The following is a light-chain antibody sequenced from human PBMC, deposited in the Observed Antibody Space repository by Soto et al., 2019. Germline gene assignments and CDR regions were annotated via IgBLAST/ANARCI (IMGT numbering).Light chain of an antibody. CDR1: QRISGW. V-gene: IGKV1-5*01. CDR2: DVS. CDR3: QQYDSFSVT. J-gene: IGKJ1*01. Sequence: DIQMTHSPSTLSASVGYTFTIACGASQRISGWLAWHQQKPGKAPKLLIYDVSALKRGVPPRFSGSGSGTEFTLTISSLQPEDFATYYCQQYDSFSVTFGQGTKVDIK.